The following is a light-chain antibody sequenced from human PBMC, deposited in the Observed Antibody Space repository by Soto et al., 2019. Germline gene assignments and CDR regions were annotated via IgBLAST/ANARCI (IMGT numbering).Light chain of an antibody. CDR3: QQYNSYPYS. V-gene: IGKV1-5*01. J-gene: IGKJ3*01. CDR2: AAS. CDR1: QNINSW. Sequence: DIQVTQSPSTLSASVGDRVTISCRASQNINSWLAWYQQKPGKAPKLLIYAASSLESGVPSRFSGSGSGTEFTLTISSLQPEDFATYYCQQYNSYPYSFGPGTKVDIK.